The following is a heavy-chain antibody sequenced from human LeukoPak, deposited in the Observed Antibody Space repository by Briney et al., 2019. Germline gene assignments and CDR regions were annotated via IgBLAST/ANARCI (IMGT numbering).Heavy chain of an antibody. CDR2: IYYSGST. V-gene: IGHV4-59*08. CDR3: ARGPIMGFDY. Sequence: SETLSLTCTVSGGSISSYYWSWIRQPPGKGLEWIGYIYYSGSTYYNPSLKSRVTISVDTSKNQFSLKLSSVTAADTAVYYCARGPIMGFDYWGQGTLVTVSS. CDR1: GGSISSYY. J-gene: IGHJ4*02. D-gene: IGHD3-16*01.